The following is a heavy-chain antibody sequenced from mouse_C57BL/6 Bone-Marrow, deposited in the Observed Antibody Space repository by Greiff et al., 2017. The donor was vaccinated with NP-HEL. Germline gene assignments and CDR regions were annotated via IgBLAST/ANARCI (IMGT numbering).Heavy chain of an antibody. V-gene: IGHV1-81*01. CDR1: GYTFTSYG. CDR2: IYPRSGNT. CDR3: AREKMVTTFDY. D-gene: IGHD2-3*01. Sequence: QVHVKQSGAELARPGASVKLSCKASGYTFTSYGISWVKQRTGQGLEWIGEIYPRSGNTYYNEKFKGKATLTADKSSSTAYMELRSLTSEDSAVYFCAREKMVTTFDYWGQGTTLTVSS. J-gene: IGHJ2*01.